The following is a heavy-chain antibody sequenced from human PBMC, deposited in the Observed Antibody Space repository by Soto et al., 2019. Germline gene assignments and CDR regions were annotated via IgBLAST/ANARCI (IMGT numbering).Heavy chain of an antibody. Sequence: QVRLQESGPGLVGPSETLSLTCTVSGGSISPSYWNWVRQPPGKRLEWIGCIYYTGNTYYNPSLKSRVTISRDTSKNQFSLEVTSVTAADTAMYYCAAGLDHNKVGYWGQGTLVTVSS. D-gene: IGHD3-16*01. J-gene: IGHJ4*02. V-gene: IGHV4-59*01. CDR3: AAGLDHNKVGY. CDR1: GGSISPSY. CDR2: IYYTGNT.